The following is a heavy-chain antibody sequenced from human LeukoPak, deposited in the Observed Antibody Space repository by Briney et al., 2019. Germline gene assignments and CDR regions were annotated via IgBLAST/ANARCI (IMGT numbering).Heavy chain of an antibody. CDR3: ARSRGAIVDY. J-gene: IGHJ4*02. Sequence: SQTLSLTCAISGDSVSSNSAAWNWIRQSPSRGLEWLGRTYYRCKWNNDYALSVKSRIAVNPDTSKNQFSLQLNSVTPEDTAVYYCARSRGAIVDYWGQGTLVTVSS. CDR1: GDSVSSNSAA. CDR2: TYYRCKWNN. V-gene: IGHV6-1*01.